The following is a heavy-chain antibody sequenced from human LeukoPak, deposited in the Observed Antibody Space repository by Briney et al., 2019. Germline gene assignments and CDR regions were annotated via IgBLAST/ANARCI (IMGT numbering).Heavy chain of an antibody. CDR1: RFTFNTHG. J-gene: IGHJ4*02. V-gene: IGHV3-33*06. D-gene: IGHD3-3*01. CDR2: IWFDGSVK. Sequence: GGSLRLSCAASRFTFNTHGMHWVRQAPGKGLEWVAAIWFDGSVKHYSDAVKGRFTISRDNSLNTLYLQMNSLRVEDTAIYYCAKDTAVQFLEPAFWGQGTLVTVSS. CDR3: AKDTAVQFLEPAF.